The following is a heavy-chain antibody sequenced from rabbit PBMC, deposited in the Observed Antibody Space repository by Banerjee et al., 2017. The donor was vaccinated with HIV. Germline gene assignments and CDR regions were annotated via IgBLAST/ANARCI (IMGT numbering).Heavy chain of an antibody. Sequence: QSLEESGGGLVKPGGTLTLTCKASGFSFSSNYYICWVRQAPGKGLELIACIYSSSSSTWYASWVNGRCTISSSTSLNTVTLQMTSLTAADTATYFCARAYYASGYAGCAALWGQGTLVTVS. V-gene: IGHV1S43*01. J-gene: IGHJ6*01. D-gene: IGHD4-2*01. CDR1: GFSFSSNYY. CDR2: IYSSSSST. CDR3: ARAYYASGYAGCAAL.